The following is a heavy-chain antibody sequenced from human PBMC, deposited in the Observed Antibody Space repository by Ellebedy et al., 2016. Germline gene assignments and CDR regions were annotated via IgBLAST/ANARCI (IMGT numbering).Heavy chain of an antibody. D-gene: IGHD4-23*01. CDR1: GFTFSDYY. Sequence: GESLKISCAASGFTFSDYYMNWIRQAPGKGLEWVAVISYDGSNKYYADSVKGRFTISRDNSKNTLYLQMNSLRAEDTAVYYCARGLYRTRRLGTVEDWYFDLWGRGTLVTVSS. CDR3: ARGLYRTRRLGTVEDWYFDL. J-gene: IGHJ2*01. CDR2: ISYDGSNK. V-gene: IGHV3-30-3*01.